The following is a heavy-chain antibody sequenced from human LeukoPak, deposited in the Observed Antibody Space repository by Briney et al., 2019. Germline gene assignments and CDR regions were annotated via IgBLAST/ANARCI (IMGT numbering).Heavy chain of an antibody. CDR1: GYTFTHYY. Sequence: GASVKVSCKASGYTFTHYYINWVRQAPGKGLEWMGWINPNSGGTNYAQKFQGRVTMTRDTSIRTAYMELSRLRSDDTAVYYCARDVLVPGGYSSSWYDPWGQGTLVTVSS. V-gene: IGHV1-2*02. J-gene: IGHJ5*02. CDR2: INPNSGGT. D-gene: IGHD6-13*01. CDR3: ARDVLVPGGYSSSWYDP.